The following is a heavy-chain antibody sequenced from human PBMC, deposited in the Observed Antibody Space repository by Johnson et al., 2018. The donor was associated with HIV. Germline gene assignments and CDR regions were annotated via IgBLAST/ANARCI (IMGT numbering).Heavy chain of an antibody. CDR2: VKQDGSEK. CDR1: GFTFSSYW. D-gene: IGHD3-22*01. V-gene: IGHV3-7*03. Sequence: VQLVESGGGLAKPGGSLRLSCAASGFTFSSYWMAWVRQAPGKGLEWVANVKQDGSEKNYVDSVKGRFTISRDNAKNTLYLQMNSLRAEDTAVYYCAREYYYESPEAFDIWGQGTMVTVSS. J-gene: IGHJ3*02. CDR3: AREYYYESPEAFDI.